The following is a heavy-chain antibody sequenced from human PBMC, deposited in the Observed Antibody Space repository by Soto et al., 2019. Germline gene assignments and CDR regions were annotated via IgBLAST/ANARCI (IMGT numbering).Heavy chain of an antibody. CDR1: GYTFTSYY. J-gene: IGHJ5*02. Sequence: QVQLVQSGAEVKKPGASVKVSCKASGYTFTSYYMHWVRQAPGQGLEWMGIINPSGGSKSYAQKFHGRVTMTRETCTSTVYMERSSLRSEDTAVYYCARDRKEMATEGYNGFDPWGQGTLVTVSS. D-gene: IGHD5-12*01. V-gene: IGHV1-46*01. CDR2: INPSGGSK. CDR3: ARDRKEMATEGYNGFDP.